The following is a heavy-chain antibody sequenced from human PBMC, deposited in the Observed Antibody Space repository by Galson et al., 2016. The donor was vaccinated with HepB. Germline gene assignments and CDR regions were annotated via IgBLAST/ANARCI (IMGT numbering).Heavy chain of an antibody. CDR3: AKDQDNCYTHRFCYGMDV. V-gene: IGHV3-30*18. D-gene: IGHD2-21*01. Sequence: SLRLSCAASGFTFNTYGMYWVRQAPGKGLEWVALISYDGSNQYYGDSVKGRFTISRDNSKNTLFLQMNSLGVEETAVYFCAKDQDNCYTHRFCYGMDVWGQGTTVTVSS. CDR2: ISYDGSNQ. CDR1: GFTFNTYG. J-gene: IGHJ6*02.